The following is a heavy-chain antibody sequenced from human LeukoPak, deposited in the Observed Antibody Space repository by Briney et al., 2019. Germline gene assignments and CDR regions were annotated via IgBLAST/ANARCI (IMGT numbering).Heavy chain of an antibody. J-gene: IGHJ5*02. CDR2: INPSGGST. CDR1: GYTFTSYY. CDR3: ARRRLERKAGSWFDP. V-gene: IGHV1-46*01. Sequence: ASVKVSCKASGYTFTSYYMHWVRQAPGQGLEWMGIINPSGGSTSYAQKFQGRVTMTRDTSISTAYMELSSLRSEDTAVYYCARRRLERKAGSWFDPWGQGTLVTVSS. D-gene: IGHD3-3*01.